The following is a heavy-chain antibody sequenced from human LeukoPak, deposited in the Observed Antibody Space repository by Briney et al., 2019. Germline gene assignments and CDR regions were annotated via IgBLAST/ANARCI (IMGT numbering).Heavy chain of an antibody. CDR2: FDPEDGET. CDR1: GGTFSSYA. Sequence: ASVKVSCKASGGTFSSYAISWVRQAPGKGLEWMGGFDPEDGETIYAQKFQGRVTMTEDTSTDTAYMELSSLRSEDTAVYYCATDSSSWTVNRYFDYWGQGTLVTVSS. D-gene: IGHD6-13*01. V-gene: IGHV1-24*01. J-gene: IGHJ4*02. CDR3: ATDSSSWTVNRYFDY.